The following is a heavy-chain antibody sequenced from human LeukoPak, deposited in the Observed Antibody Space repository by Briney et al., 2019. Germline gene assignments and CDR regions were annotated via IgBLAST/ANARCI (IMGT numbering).Heavy chain of an antibody. CDR3: ARLRGSSGWYFPTQFGPRPFDY. D-gene: IGHD6-19*01. Sequence: GASVKVSCKASGYTFTGYYMHWVRQAPGQGLEWMGWINPNSGGTNYAQKFQGRVTMTRDTSISTAYMELSRLRSDDTAVYYCARLRGSSGWYFPTQFGPRPFDYWGQGTLVTVSS. V-gene: IGHV1-2*02. J-gene: IGHJ4*02. CDR2: INPNSGGT. CDR1: GYTFTGYY.